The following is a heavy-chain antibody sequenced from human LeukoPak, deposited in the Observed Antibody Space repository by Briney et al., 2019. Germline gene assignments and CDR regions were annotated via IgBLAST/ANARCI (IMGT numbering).Heavy chain of an antibody. J-gene: IGHJ4*02. D-gene: IGHD2-2*01. V-gene: IGHV4-59*08. CDR2: IYYSGST. CDR3: ARRYCSSTSCYGPYFDY. Sequence: SETLSLTCTVSGGSISSYYWSWIRQPPGKGLEWIGYIYYSGSTNHNPSLKSRVTISVDTSKNQFSLKLSSVTAADTAVYYCARRYCSSTSCYGPYFDYWGQGTLVTVSS. CDR1: GGSISSYY.